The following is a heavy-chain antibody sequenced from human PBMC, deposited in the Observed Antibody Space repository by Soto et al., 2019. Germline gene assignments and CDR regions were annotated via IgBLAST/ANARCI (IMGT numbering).Heavy chain of an antibody. CDR2: IFYSGST. D-gene: IGHD1-26*01. V-gene: IGHV4-31*03. Sequence: QVQLQESGPGLVKPSQTLSLTCTVSGGSINSGDYYWSWIRQHPGKGLEGIGYIFYSGSTYYNPSLKSRVTISVDTSKNQFSLKLSSVTAADTAVYYWARDLRGGSYGMDVWGQGTTVTVSS. J-gene: IGHJ6*02. CDR3: ARDLRGGSYGMDV. CDR1: GGSINSGDYY.